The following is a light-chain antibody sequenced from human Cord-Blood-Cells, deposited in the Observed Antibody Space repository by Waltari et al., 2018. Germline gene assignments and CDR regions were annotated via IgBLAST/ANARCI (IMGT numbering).Light chain of an antibody. CDR2: DVS. Sequence: QSALTQPPSASGSPGQSVTISCTGTSSDVGGYNYVPGYQQHPGKAPKLMIYDVSKRPSGVPDRFSGSKSGNTASLTVSGLQAEDEADYYCSSYAGSNNFVVFGGGTKLTVL. J-gene: IGLJ2*01. V-gene: IGLV2-8*01. CDR3: SSYAGSNNFVV. CDR1: SSDVGGYNY.